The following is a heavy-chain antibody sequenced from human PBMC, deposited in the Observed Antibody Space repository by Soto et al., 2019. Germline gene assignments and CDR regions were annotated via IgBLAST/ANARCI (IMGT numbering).Heavy chain of an antibody. J-gene: IGHJ5*02. Sequence: LRLSCAASGFTFSHAWMSWVRQAPGKGLEWVGRIKSKADGETKDYGAPVRGRFTISRDDAKDTLYLQMNSLRIEDTAVYYCCVVKRLDQYSTSGYWFDPWGPGTLVTVSS. CDR1: GFTFSHAW. D-gene: IGHD2-15*01. V-gene: IGHV3-15*01. CDR2: IKSKADGETK. CDR3: CVVKRLDQYSTSGYWFDP.